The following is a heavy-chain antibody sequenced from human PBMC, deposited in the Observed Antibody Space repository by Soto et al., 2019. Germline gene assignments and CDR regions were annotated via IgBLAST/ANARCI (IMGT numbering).Heavy chain of an antibody. J-gene: IGHJ4*02. CDR1: GYTFTGYY. D-gene: IGHD6-6*01. V-gene: IGHV1-2*04. CDR2: INPNSGGT. Sequence: GASVKVSCKASGYTFTGYYMHWVRQAPGQGLEWMGWINPNSGGTNYAQKFQGWVTMTRDTSISTAYMELSRLRSDDTAVYYCARDGRSSGLYSPKYYYYLDYWGQGALVTVSS. CDR3: ARDGRSSGLYSPKYYYYLDY.